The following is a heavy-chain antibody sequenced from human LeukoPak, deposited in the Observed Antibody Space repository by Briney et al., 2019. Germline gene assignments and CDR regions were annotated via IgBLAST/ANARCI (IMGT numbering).Heavy chain of an antibody. Sequence: GASVKVSCKASGYTFSTYYMHWVRQAPGQGLEWMGIINPSGNDSTYAQKFQGRVTMTREMSTSTVNMERSILRSEDTAVYYCARDGGGDYDFDYWGQGTLVTVSS. J-gene: IGHJ4*02. V-gene: IGHV1-46*01. CDR2: INPSGNDS. CDR3: ARDGGGDYDFDY. D-gene: IGHD4-17*01. CDR1: GYTFSTYY.